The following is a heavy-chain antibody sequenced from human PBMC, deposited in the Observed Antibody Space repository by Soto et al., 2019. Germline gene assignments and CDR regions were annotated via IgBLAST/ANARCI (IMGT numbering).Heavy chain of an antibody. CDR2: ISGGGAAS. V-gene: IGHV3-23*01. CDR1: GFTFSTYA. D-gene: IGHD3-3*01. J-gene: IGHJ4*01. CDR3: STRRRGVWRGYYLFDY. Sequence: PGGSLRLSCTAAGFTFSTYAMTWVRQAPGKGLEWLSAISGGGAASHYADSVKGRFTISRDNSKNTLFLQMNSLRAEDTAVYYCSTRRRGVWRGYYLFDYWGQGTLVTVSS.